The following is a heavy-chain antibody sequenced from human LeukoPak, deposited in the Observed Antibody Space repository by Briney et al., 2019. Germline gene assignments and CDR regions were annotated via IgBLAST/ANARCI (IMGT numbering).Heavy chain of an antibody. V-gene: IGHV3-21*01. J-gene: IGHJ4*02. CDR1: GFTFSSYS. CDR2: ISSSSSYI. D-gene: IGHD2-2*01. Sequence: NPGGSLRLSCAASGFTFSSYSMNWVRQAPGKGLEWVSSISSSSSYIYYADSVKGRFTISRGNAKNSLYLQMNSLRAEDTAVYYCAREHLEDIVVVPAAFDYWGQGTLVTVSS. CDR3: AREHLEDIVVVPAAFDY.